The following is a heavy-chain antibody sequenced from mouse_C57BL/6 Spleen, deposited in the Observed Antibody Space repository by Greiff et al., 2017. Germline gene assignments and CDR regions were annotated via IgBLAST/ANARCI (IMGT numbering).Heavy chain of an antibody. Sequence: EVQRVESGGGLVKPGGSLKLSCAASGFTFSDYGMHWVRQAPEKGLEWVAYISSGSSTIYYADTVKGRFTSSRDNAKNTLFLQMTSLRSEDTAMYYCARPDGNYVRGYAMDYWGQGTSVTVSS. D-gene: IGHD2-1*01. CDR2: ISSGSSTI. CDR3: ARPDGNYVRGYAMDY. V-gene: IGHV5-17*01. J-gene: IGHJ4*01. CDR1: GFTFSDYG.